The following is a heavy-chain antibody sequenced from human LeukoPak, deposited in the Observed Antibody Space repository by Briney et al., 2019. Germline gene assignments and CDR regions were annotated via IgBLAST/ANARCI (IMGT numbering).Heavy chain of an antibody. Sequence: GGSQRLSCAASGFTFSSYGMHWVRQAPGKGLEWVSGISGSGVYTNSADSVKGRFTISRDNSKNTVYLQMNSLRAGDTAIYYCAREYDYDSSRRTALDYWGQGTLVTVSS. J-gene: IGHJ4*02. CDR3: AREYDYDSSRRTALDY. V-gene: IGHV3-23*01. CDR2: ISGSGVYT. CDR1: GFTFSSYG. D-gene: IGHD3-22*01.